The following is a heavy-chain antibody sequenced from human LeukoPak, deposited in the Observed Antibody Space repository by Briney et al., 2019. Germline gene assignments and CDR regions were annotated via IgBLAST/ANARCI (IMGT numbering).Heavy chain of an antibody. Sequence: SSETLSLTCSVSGGSISSYSYYWGWIRQPPGKGLDWIGSIYYSGSTYYNPSLKSRVTISVDTSKNQFSLKLSSVTAADTAVYYCARLPRYYMDVWGKGTTVTVSS. V-gene: IGHV4-39*07. CDR2: IYYSGST. J-gene: IGHJ6*03. CDR1: GGSISSYSYY. CDR3: ARLPRYYMDV.